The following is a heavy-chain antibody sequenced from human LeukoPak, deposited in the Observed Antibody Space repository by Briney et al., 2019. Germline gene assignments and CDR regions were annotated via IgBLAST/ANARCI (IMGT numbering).Heavy chain of an antibody. CDR2: IYSGGST. CDR1: GFTVSSNY. CDR3: ARDSLGIAVAGTRDAFDI. V-gene: IGHV3-66*01. Sequence: GGSLRLSCAASGFTVSSNYMSWVRQAPGKGLEWVSVIYSGGSTYYADSVKGRFTISRDNSKNTLYLQMNSLRAEDTAVYYCARDSLGIAVAGTRDAFDIWGQGTMVTVSS. J-gene: IGHJ3*02. D-gene: IGHD6-19*01.